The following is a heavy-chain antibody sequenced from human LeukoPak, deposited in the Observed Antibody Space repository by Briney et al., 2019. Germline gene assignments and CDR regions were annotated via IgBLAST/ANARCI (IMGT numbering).Heavy chain of an antibody. J-gene: IGHJ6*02. V-gene: IGHV4-59*08. CDR3: TRHHSKFWNYGMDV. D-gene: IGHD3-3*01. Sequence: PSETLSLTCTVSGGSINTYYWSWIRQPPGKGMEWIGYIYYGGSTNYNPSLKSRVTISVDTSKNQFSLKLSSVTAADTAVYYCTRHHSKFWNYGMDVWGQGTTVTVSS. CDR2: IYYGGST. CDR1: GGSINTYY.